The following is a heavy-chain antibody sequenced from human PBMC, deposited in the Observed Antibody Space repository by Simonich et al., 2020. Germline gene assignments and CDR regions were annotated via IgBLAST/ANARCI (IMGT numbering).Heavy chain of an antibody. CDR2: IYYSGST. V-gene: IGHV4-38-2*01. D-gene: IGHD6-6*01. J-gene: IGHJ5*02. CDR1: GYSISSGYY. CDR3: ARHPEYSSNWFDP. Sequence: QVQLQESGPGLVKPSETLSLTCAVSGYSISSGYYWGWIRQPPGKGLEWIGSIYYSGSTYYIPALKSRVTISVDTSKNQFSLKLSSVTAADTAVYYCARHPEYSSNWFDPWGQGTLVTVSS.